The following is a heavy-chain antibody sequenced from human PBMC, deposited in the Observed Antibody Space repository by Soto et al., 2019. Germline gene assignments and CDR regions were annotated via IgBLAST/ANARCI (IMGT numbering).Heavy chain of an antibody. CDR1: IDSISSYD. J-gene: IGHJ6*03. V-gene: IGHV4-59*08. CDR3: ARLGSGWPYYYYYYMDV. CDR2: IYYSGST. Sequence: SETLSIACTFSIDSISSYDCSLFRQPQGKGLEWIGYIYYSGSTNYNPSLKSRVTISVDTSKNQFSLKLSSVTAADTAVYYCARLGSGWPYYYYYYMDVWGKGTTVTVSS. D-gene: IGHD6-19*01.